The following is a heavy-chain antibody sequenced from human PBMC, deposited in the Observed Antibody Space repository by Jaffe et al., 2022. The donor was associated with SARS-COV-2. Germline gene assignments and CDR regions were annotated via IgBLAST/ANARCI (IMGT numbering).Heavy chain of an antibody. CDR1: GGSISSSGYY. J-gene: IGHJ4*02. V-gene: IGHV4-39*01. CDR2: VYFNTGST. D-gene: IGHD4-17*01. Sequence: QLQLQESGPGLIESSETLSLTCTVSGGSISSSGYYGGWIRQPPGKGLEWIGSVYFNTGSTYYNTSLKSRVTISVDTSRSQFSLKLISVTAADTAVYYCARHGDYGNYVQWGQGTLVTVSS. CDR3: ARHGDYGNYVQ.